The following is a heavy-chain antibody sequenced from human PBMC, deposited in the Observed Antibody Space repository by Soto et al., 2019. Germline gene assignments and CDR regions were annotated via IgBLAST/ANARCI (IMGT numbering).Heavy chain of an antibody. CDR1: GFTFSSYW. CDR2: INSDGSST. J-gene: IGHJ5*02. CDR3: ARGSSSSGQFDP. D-gene: IGHD6-6*01. Sequence: PGGSLRLSCAASGFTFSSYWMHWVRQAPGKGLVWVSRINSDGSSTSYADSVKGRFTISRDNAKNTLYLQMNSLRAEDTAVYYCARGSSSSGQFDPWGQGTLVTVSS. V-gene: IGHV3-74*01.